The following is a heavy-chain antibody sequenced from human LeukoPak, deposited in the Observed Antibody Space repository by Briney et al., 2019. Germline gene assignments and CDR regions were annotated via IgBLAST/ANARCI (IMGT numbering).Heavy chain of an antibody. J-gene: IGHJ3*02. CDR1: GYTFTSYG. CDR3: AREWRDYYDSSGYYYAFDI. V-gene: IGHV1-18*01. CDR2: ISAYNGNT. D-gene: IGHD3-22*01. Sequence: ASVKVPCKASGYTFTSYGISWVRQAPGQGLEWMGWISAYNGNTNYAQKLQGRVTMTTDTSMSTAYMELRSLRSDDTAVYYCAREWRDYYDSSGYYYAFDIWGQGTMVTVSS.